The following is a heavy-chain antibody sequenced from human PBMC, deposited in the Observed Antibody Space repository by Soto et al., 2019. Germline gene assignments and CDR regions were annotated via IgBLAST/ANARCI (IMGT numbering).Heavy chain of an antibody. V-gene: IGHV1-8*02. CDR3: ARAGQPDDAFDI. D-gene: IGHD3-10*01. CDR1: NYTFTSYG. CDR2: MNPNSGNT. Sequence: ASVKVSCKASNYTFTSYGISWVRQATGQGLEWMGWMNPNSGNTGYAQKFQGRVTMTRNTSISTAYMELSSLRSEDTAVYYCARAGQPDDAFDIWGQGTMVTVSS. J-gene: IGHJ3*02.